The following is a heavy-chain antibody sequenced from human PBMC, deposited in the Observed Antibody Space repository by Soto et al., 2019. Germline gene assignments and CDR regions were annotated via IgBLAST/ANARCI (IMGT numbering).Heavy chain of an antibody. CDR1: GFTFRNYG. Sequence: GGSLRLSCKPSGFTFRNYGLLWVRQAPCKGLEWVALISYDGDHKYYTDSARGRFTVSRDNFNNMMFLQMDSLRPEDSAVYYCAKKIMVYASHSDAMDVWAPGPTVTVSS. CDR2: ISYDGDHK. V-gene: IGHV3-30*18. CDR3: AKKIMVYASHSDAMDV. D-gene: IGHD2-8*01. J-gene: IGHJ6*02.